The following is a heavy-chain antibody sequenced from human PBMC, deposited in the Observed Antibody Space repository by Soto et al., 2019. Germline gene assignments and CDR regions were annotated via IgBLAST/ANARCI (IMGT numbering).Heavy chain of an antibody. Sequence: QVQLVESGGGVVQPGRSLRLSCAASGFTFSSYAMHWVRQAPGKGLEWVAVISYDGSNKYYADSVKGRFTISRDNSKNTLYLQMNSLIADDTAVYYCSRPLWRNDYNWGYFDLWGRGTLVTFSS. V-gene: IGHV3-30-3*01. CDR2: ISYDGSNK. J-gene: IGHJ2*01. CDR1: GFTFSSYA. CDR3: SRPLWRNDYNWGYFDL. D-gene: IGHD4-4*01.